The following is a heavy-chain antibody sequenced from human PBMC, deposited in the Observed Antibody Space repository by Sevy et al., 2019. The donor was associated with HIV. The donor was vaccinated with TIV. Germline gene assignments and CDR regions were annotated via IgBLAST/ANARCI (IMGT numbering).Heavy chain of an antibody. J-gene: IGHJ6*02. V-gene: IGHV3-33*01. CDR2: IWYDGSNK. D-gene: IGHD6-13*01. CDR1: GFTFSSYG. CDR3: ARDYWRSSWQDPTGMDV. Sequence: GGSLRLSCAASGFTFSSYGMHWVRQAPGKGLERVAVIWYDGSNKYYADSVKGRFTISRDNSKNTLYLQMNSLRAEDTAVYYCARDYWRSSWQDPTGMDVWCQGTTVTVSS.